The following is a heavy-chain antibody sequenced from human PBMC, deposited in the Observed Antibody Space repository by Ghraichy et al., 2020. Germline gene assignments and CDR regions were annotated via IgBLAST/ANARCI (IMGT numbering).Heavy chain of an antibody. CDR3: ARRQPSTYYYMDV. J-gene: IGHJ6*03. CDR1: GGSISSYY. Sequence: SETLSLTCTVSGGSISSYYWSWIRQPPGKGLEWIGYIYYSGSTNYNPSLKSRVTISVDTSKNQFSLKLSSVTAADTAVYYCARRQPSTYYYMDVWGKGTTVTVSS. D-gene: IGHD1-14*01. V-gene: IGHV4-59*08. CDR2: IYYSGST.